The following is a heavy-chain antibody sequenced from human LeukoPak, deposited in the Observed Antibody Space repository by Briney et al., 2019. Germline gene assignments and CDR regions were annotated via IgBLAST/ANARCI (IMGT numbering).Heavy chain of an antibody. J-gene: IGHJ4*02. V-gene: IGHV3-66*01. CDR1: GFTVSSNY. Sequence: GGSLRLSCAASGFTVSSNYMSWVRQAPGKGLEWVSVIYSGGSTYYADSVKGRFTISRDNSKNTLYLQMNSLRAEDTAVYYCARVVSGWYKYYFDYWGQGTLVTVSS. CDR2: IYSGGST. CDR3: ARVVSGWYKYYFDY. D-gene: IGHD6-19*01.